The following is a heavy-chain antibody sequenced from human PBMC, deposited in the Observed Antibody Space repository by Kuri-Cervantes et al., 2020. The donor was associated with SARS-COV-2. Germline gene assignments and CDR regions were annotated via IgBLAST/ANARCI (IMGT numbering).Heavy chain of an antibody. CDR1: GFTFSNAW. Sequence: GGSLRLSCAASGFTFSNAWMNWVRQAPGKGLEWVGRIKSKTDGGTTDYAAPVKGRFTISRDDSKNTLYLQMNSLKTEDTAMYYCTTEEIVVVPAARIGDYYYYYYGMDVWGQGTTVTVSS. J-gene: IGHJ6*02. D-gene: IGHD2-2*01. CDR2: IKSKTDGGTT. CDR3: TTEEIVVVPAARIGDYYYYYYGMDV. V-gene: IGHV3-15*07.